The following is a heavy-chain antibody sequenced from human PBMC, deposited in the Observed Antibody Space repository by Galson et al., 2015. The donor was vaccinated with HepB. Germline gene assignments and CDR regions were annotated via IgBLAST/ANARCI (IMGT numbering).Heavy chain of an antibody. J-gene: IGHJ6*02. Sequence: SVKVSCKASGYTFTSYGISWVRQAPGQGLEWMGWISAYNGNTNYAQKLQGRVTMTTDTSTSTAYMELRSLRSDDTAVYYCARDLPPDIVATNFEVGYGDPHCGMDVWGQGTTVTVSS. V-gene: IGHV1-18*01. CDR1: GYTFTSYG. CDR2: ISAYNGNT. CDR3: ARDLPPDIVATNFEVGYGDPHCGMDV. D-gene: IGHD5-12*01.